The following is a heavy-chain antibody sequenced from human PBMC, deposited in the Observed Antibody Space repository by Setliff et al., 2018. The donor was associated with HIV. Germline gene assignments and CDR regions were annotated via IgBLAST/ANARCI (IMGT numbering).Heavy chain of an antibody. J-gene: IGHJ4*02. Sequence: ASVKVSCKASGYTFTNFYMHWVRQAPGQGLEWMGIIDPRSGSTNYTEKFQARVMMTSDTSTTTVYMELSSLRFDDTAVYYCARDRGYCSGVICYPNYFDFWGQGTLVTVSS. CDR3: ARDRGYCSGVICYPNYFDF. D-gene: IGHD2-15*01. V-gene: IGHV1-46*01. CDR2: IDPRSGST. CDR1: GYTFTNFY.